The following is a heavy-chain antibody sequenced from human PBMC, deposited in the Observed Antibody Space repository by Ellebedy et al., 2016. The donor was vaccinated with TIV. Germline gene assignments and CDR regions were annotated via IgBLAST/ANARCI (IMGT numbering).Heavy chain of an antibody. CDR3: ARDRGYDTFDY. Sequence: GESLKISCAASGFPFSSFWMSWVRPAPGKGLEWVANTKEDGSEKYYVDSVRGRFTISRDNAKNSLYLQMNSLRAEDTAVYYGARDRGYDTFDYWGQGILVTVSS. CDR1: GFPFSSFW. J-gene: IGHJ4*02. CDR2: TKEDGSEK. D-gene: IGHD5-12*01. V-gene: IGHV3-7*01.